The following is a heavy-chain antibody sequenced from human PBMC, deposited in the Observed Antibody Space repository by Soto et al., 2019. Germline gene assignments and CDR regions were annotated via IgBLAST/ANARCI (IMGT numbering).Heavy chain of an antibody. Sequence: EVQLLESGGGLVQPGGSLRLSCAASGFTFSNFAMSWVRQAPGKGLEWVSAISGAGGSTSYADSMKGRFTISRDNSKNTLYLQMNRLRAEDTALYYCAKKRGFWSGYIEDYWGQGTLVTVSS. CDR1: GFTFSNFA. V-gene: IGHV3-23*01. J-gene: IGHJ4*02. D-gene: IGHD3-3*01. CDR2: ISGAGGST. CDR3: AKKRGFWSGYIEDY.